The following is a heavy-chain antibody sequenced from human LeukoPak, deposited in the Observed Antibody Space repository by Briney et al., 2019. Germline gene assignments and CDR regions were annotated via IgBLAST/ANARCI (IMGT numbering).Heavy chain of an antibody. CDR3: ASGHNYYDSSWFDP. CDR1: GYSISSGYY. Sequence: TSSETLSLTCTVSGYSISSGYYWGWIRQPPGKGLEWIGSIYHSGSTYYNPSLKSRVTISVDTSKNQFSLKLSSVTAADTAVYYCASGHNYYDSSWFDPWGQGTLVTVSS. V-gene: IGHV4-38-2*02. J-gene: IGHJ5*02. CDR2: IYHSGST. D-gene: IGHD3-22*01.